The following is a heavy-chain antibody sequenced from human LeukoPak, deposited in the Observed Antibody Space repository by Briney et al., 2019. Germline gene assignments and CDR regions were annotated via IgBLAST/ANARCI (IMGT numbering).Heavy chain of an antibody. CDR1: GYTFTDYY. J-gene: IGHJ3*02. CDR3: ARVRVGTIGAFDI. CDR2: TNPNSGGT. Sequence: ASVKVSCKASGYTFTDYYLNWVRQAPGQGLEWMGWTNPNSGGTNYAQKFQGRVTMTRGTSISTAYMELSRLRSDDTAVYYCARVRVGTIGAFDIWGQGTMVTVSS. D-gene: IGHD1-26*01. V-gene: IGHV1-2*02.